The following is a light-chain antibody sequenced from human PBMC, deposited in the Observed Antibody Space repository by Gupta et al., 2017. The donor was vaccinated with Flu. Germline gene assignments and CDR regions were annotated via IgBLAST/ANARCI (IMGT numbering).Light chain of an antibody. J-gene: IGKJ5*01. CDR3: QQSYSNPIT. CDR1: QSISSY. Sequence: DIQMTQSPSSLSASVGDRVTITCRASQSISSYLNWYQQKPGKAPKLLIYAASSLQSGVPSRFSDSGSGTDFTLTISSLQPEDFATYYCQQSYSNPITFGQGTRLEIK. CDR2: AAS. V-gene: IGKV1-39*01.